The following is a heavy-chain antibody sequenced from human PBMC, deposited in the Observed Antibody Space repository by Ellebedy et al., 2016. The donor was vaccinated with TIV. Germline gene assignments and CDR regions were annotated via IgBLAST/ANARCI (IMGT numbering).Heavy chain of an antibody. CDR1: DGSVSNRGYY. Sequence: SETLSLTXSVSDGSVSNRGYYWAWLRQPPGKGLEWIVHIHYTGNADYNPSLKSRFTISVDTSKNHFSLIVTSVTAADTAVYFCAGGTHYYYGWDVWGQGTTVIVS. CDR2: IHYTGNA. CDR3: AGGTHYYYGWDV. J-gene: IGHJ6*02. V-gene: IGHV4-61*03.